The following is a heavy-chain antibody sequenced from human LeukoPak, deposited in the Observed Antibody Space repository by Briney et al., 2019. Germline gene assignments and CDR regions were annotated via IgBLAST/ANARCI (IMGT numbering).Heavy chain of an antibody. CDR1: GCTFSSYA. V-gene: IGHV1-69*05. Sequence: SVKVSCKASGCTFSSYAISWVRQAPGQGLEWMGGIIPIFGTANYAQKFQGRVTITTDESTSTAYMELSSLRSEDTAVYYCRYYDSSGYYYEDYWGQGTLVTVSS. CDR2: IIPIFGTA. D-gene: IGHD3-22*01. CDR3: RYYDSSGYYYEDY. J-gene: IGHJ4*02.